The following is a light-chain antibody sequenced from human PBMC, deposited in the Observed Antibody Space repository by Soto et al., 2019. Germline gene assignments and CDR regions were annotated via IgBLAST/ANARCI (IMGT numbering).Light chain of an antibody. V-gene: IGKV3-20*01. J-gene: IGKJ2*01. CDR1: QSVSSTY. CDR2: GAS. CDR3: QLYGNSPPMYT. Sequence: VLTQSPATLSLSPGDSATLSCGGSQSVSSTYLAWYQQRLGQAPRLLIFGASSRATGIPERFSGSGSGTDFALSISRLEPEDFAVYYCQLYGNSPPMYTCGQGTKVDIK.